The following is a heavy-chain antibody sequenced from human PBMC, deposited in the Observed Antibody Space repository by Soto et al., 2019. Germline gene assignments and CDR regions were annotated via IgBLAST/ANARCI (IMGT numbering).Heavy chain of an antibody. J-gene: IGHJ4*02. CDR2: INPNSGVT. D-gene: IGHD6-19*01. Sequence: ASVKVSCKASGYTFTDYYVHWVRQAPRQGLEWMGWINPNSGVTNYAQKFQGWVTLTRDTSGSTAHMELNRLKSDDTAVFFCARGVSGWSPFDFWGQGTLVTVSS. V-gene: IGHV1-2*04. CDR1: GYTFTDYY. CDR3: ARGVSGWSPFDF.